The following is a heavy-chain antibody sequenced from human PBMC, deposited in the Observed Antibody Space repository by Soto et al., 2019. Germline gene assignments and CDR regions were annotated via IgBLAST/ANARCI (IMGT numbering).Heavy chain of an antibody. D-gene: IGHD5-12*01. Sequence: SVKVSCKASGATYSTSAISWVRQAPGQGLEWMGGINPILGTPDYAHKFQGRVTITADESTSTVYMELGSLRSEDTALYFCARGGVDVVATAAFDYWGQGTLVPVSS. CDR1: GATYSTSA. J-gene: IGHJ4*02. CDR3: ARGGVDVVATAAFDY. V-gene: IGHV1-69*13. CDR2: INPILGTP.